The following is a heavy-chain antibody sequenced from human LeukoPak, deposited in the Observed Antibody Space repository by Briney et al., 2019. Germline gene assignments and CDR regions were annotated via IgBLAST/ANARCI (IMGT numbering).Heavy chain of an antibody. Sequence: SETLSLTCTVSGGSISSYYWSWIRQPPGKGLEWIGYIYYSGSTNYTPSLKSRVTISVDTSKNQFSLKLSSVTAADTAVYYCARQKLWFGELSNFDYWGQGTLVTVSS. J-gene: IGHJ4*02. CDR2: IYYSGST. V-gene: IGHV4-59*08. CDR3: ARQKLWFGELSNFDY. D-gene: IGHD3-10*01. CDR1: GGSISSYY.